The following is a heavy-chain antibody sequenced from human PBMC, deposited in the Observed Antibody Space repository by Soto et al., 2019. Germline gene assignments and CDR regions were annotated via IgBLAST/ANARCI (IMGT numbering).Heavy chain of an antibody. CDR3: AKDLTPDSSGWNWFAP. V-gene: IGHV3-23*01. Sequence: EVPMLESGGGLVQPWGSLRLSCAASGFTFSSDAMSWVRQAPGTWLEWVSAISGSGGSTYYADSVKGRFTISRDNSKNTRYMQMNSLRAEDTAVYYCAKDLTPDSSGWNWFAPWGQGTLVTVSS. J-gene: IGHJ5*02. D-gene: IGHD6-19*01. CDR2: ISGSGGST. CDR1: GFTFSSDA.